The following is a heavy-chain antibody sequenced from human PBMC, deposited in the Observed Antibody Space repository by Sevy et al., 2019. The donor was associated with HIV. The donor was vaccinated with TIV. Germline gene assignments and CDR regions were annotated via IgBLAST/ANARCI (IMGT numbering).Heavy chain of an antibody. D-gene: IGHD3-22*01. CDR3: ATTKDYYDSSGYPFDY. J-gene: IGHJ4*02. CDR2: FDPEDGKR. Sequence: ASMKVSCKVSGYTLTELSMHWVRQAPGKGLEWVGTFDPEDGKRIYAQKFKGRLTMTEDTSTETAYMELNSLRSDDTAVYYCATTKDYYDSSGYPFDYWGQGTQVTVSS. V-gene: IGHV1-24*01. CDR1: GYTLTELS.